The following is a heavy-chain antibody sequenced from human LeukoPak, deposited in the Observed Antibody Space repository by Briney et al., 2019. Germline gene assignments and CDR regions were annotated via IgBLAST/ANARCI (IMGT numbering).Heavy chain of an antibody. J-gene: IGHJ4*01. Sequence: GGSLRLSCAASGFTFSSYSMNWVRQAPGKGLEWVSSISSSSSYIYYADSVKGRFTISRDNAKNTLFLQMNSLRTEDTLLYYCPRGLTDYYDTSSYFDYWGHATMVTVS. CDR1: GFTFSSYS. CDR2: ISSSSSYI. CDR3: PRGLTDYYDTSSYFDY. D-gene: IGHD3-22*01. V-gene: IGHV3-21*01.